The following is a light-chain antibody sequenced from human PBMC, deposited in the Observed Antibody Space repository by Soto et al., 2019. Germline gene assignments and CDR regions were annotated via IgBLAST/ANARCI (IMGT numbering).Light chain of an antibody. Sequence: EIVLPHSPGPLSLSPGERATLSCRASRRVSGNYLAWYHQIPGQAPRLLIHGASNRATGIPDRFNGSESWTDFTLTIIRLEPGDSAVYYCQQYDTLPRSCGQGTKVEIK. CDR2: GAS. CDR3: QQYDTLPRS. J-gene: IGKJ1*01. V-gene: IGKV3-20*01. CDR1: RRVSGNY.